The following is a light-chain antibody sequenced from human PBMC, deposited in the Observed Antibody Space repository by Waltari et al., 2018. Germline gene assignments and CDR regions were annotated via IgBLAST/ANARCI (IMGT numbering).Light chain of an antibody. J-gene: IGKJ5*01. Sequence: VLMTQSPPTLSLSPGDQATLPCRARQSINSNLAWYQQKPGQAPRLLIYGAFTRATGVPGRFSGSGSGTDFTLTISGLRSEDFAVYYCQQYDKWPPITFGQGTRLEIK. CDR2: GAF. CDR1: QSINSN. V-gene: IGKV3-15*01. CDR3: QQYDKWPPIT.